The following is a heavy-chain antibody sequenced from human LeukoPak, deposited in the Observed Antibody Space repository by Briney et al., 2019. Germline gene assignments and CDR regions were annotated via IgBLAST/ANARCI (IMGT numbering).Heavy chain of an antibody. V-gene: IGHV3-74*01. CDR1: GFTFSSYW. J-gene: IGHJ3*02. Sequence: GGSLRLSCAASGFTFSSYWMHWVRQAPGKGLVWVSRINSDGSSTSYADSVKGRFTISRDNAKNTLYLQMNSLRAEDTAAYYCARGVVQPSRKRHIVVVTAIRHYVAFDIWGQGTMVTVSS. CDR3: ARGVVQPSRKRHIVVVTAIRHYVAFDI. D-gene: IGHD2-21*02. CDR2: INSDGSST.